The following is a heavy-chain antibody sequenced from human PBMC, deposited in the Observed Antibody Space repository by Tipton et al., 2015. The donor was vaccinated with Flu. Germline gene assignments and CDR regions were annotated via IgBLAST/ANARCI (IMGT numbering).Heavy chain of an antibody. D-gene: IGHD2-8*02. V-gene: IGHV1-18*01. J-gene: IGHJ6*02. CDR3: ARDWDRVTLVQYHGMDV. Sequence: QLVQSGAEVKKPGASVKVSCKASGYTFTNYGLSWVRQAPGQGLEWMAWISGHNGDTNYAQKFQGRVTMTTDTSTSTVYMELRSLTSDDTAVYYCARDWDRVTLVQYHGMDVWGQGTTVPVS. CDR2: ISGHNGDT. CDR1: GYTFTNYG.